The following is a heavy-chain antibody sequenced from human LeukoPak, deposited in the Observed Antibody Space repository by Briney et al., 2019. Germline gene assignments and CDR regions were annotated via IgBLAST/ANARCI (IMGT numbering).Heavy chain of an antibody. D-gene: IGHD5-24*01. CDR2: IKQDGSEK. V-gene: IGHV3-7*05. J-gene: IGHJ5*02. Sequence: GGSLRLSCAASGFTFSNYWMIWVCQAPGKGLEWVGNIKQDGSEKRYADSVRGRFSISRDNAQTSLYLQMNSLRAEDTAVYYCARASDPWLQLTWGQGTLVTVSS. CDR3: ARASDPWLQLT. CDR1: GFTFSNYW.